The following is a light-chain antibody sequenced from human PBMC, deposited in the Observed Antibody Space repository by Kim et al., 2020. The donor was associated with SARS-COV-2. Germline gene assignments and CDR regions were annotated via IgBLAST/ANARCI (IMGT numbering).Light chain of an antibody. J-gene: IGKJ4*01. CDR2: DAS. CDR3: QQRFNWPLT. Sequence: LSPGERATLSRRDSQSVSCYLAWSPHRPGQAPRLLIYDASTRATGSPARFSGTGSGTDFTLTISSLEPEDSAVYYCQQRFNWPLTFGGGTKVDIK. CDR1: QSVSCY. V-gene: IGKV3-11*01.